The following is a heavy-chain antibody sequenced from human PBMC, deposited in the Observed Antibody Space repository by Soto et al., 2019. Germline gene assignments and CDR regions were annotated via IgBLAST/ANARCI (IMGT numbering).Heavy chain of an antibody. Sequence: GASVKVSCKASGGTFSSYAISWVRQAPGQGLEWMGGIIPIFGTANYAQKFQGRVTITADKSTSTAYMELSSLRSEDTAVYYCARDVQYCSSTSCYPEPGPFDYWGQGTLVTVS. J-gene: IGHJ4*02. D-gene: IGHD2-2*01. V-gene: IGHV1-69*06. CDR1: GGTFSSYA. CDR2: IIPIFGTA. CDR3: ARDVQYCSSTSCYPEPGPFDY.